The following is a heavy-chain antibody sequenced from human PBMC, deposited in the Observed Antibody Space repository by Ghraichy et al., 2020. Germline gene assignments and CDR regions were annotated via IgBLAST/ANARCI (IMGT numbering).Heavy chain of an antibody. V-gene: IGHV3-21*01. Sequence: GGSLRLSCAASGFTFSSYSMNWVRQAPGRGLEWVSSITRSSLIYYADSVKGRFTISRDNAKSSLYLQMNSLRAEDTAVYYCARAWGDCSTGRCYESYYYNGMDVCGQGTTVTVSS. CDR1: GFTFSSYS. J-gene: IGHJ6*02. CDR3: ARAWGDCSTGRCYESYYYNGMDV. CDR2: ITRSSLI. D-gene: IGHD2-15*01.